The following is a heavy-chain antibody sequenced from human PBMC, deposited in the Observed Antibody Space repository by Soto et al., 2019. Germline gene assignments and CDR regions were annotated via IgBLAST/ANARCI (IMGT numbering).Heavy chain of an antibody. CDR1: GGSISSSNW. J-gene: IGHJ4*02. CDR2: IYHSGST. CDR3: ARDGSKDFWSGYYFDYFDY. D-gene: IGHD3-3*01. V-gene: IGHV4-4*02. Sequence: PSETLSLTCAVSGGSISSSNWWSWVRQPPGKGLEWIGEIYHSGSTNYNPSLKSRVTISVDKSKNQFSLKLSSVTAADTAVYYCARDGSKDFWSGYYFDYFDYWGQGTLVTVSS.